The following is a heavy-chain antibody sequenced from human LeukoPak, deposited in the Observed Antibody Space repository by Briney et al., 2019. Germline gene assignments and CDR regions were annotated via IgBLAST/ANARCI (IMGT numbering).Heavy chain of an antibody. CDR3: AREQNDAIDI. J-gene: IGHJ3*02. CDR1: GGSFSGYY. Sequence: PSETLSLTCAVYGGSFSGYYWSWIRQPPGEGLEWIGEINHSGSTNYNPSLKSRVTISVDTSKNQFSLKLSSVTAADTAVYYCAREQNDAIDIWGQGTMVTVSS. D-gene: IGHD6-13*01. CDR2: INHSGST. V-gene: IGHV4-34*01.